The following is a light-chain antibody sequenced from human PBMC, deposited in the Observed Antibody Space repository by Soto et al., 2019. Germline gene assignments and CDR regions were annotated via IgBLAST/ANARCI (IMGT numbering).Light chain of an antibody. CDR2: DAS. CDR1: QSVSNNY. J-gene: IGKJ5*01. Sequence: EIVFIQSPTTLSLSPGERATLSCRARQSVSNNYLAWYQQKPGQAPRLLIYDASNRATGIPARFSGSGSGTDFTLTIRSLEPEDFAIYYCQQRANWPLTTFGHGTRLEIK. CDR3: QQRANWPLTT. V-gene: IGKV3D-20*02.